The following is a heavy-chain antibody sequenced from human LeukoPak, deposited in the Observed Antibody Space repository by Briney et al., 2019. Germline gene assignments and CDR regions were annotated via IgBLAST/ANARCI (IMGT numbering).Heavy chain of an antibody. Sequence: GGSLRLSCAASGFTLSSYALSWVRQAPGKGLEWVSASSASDGSAYYADSVKGRFTISRDNSRNSLYLRMNSLRPEDTAVYFCAKDPGTTPRYYFDYWGQGTLVTVSS. CDR2: SSASDGSA. V-gene: IGHV3-23*01. J-gene: IGHJ4*02. CDR3: AKDPGTTPRYYFDY. D-gene: IGHD1-1*01. CDR1: GFTLSSYA.